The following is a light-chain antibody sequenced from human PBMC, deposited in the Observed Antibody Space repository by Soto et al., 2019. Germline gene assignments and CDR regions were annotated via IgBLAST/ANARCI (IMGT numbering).Light chain of an antibody. V-gene: IGKV4-1*01. CDR1: QSVLYSSNNKNY. CDR3: QQYYSPPPT. CDR2: WAS. Sequence: DIVMTQSPDSLAVSLGERATINCKSSQSVLYSSNNKNYLAWYQQKPGQPPKLLIYWASTRESGVPDQFSGSGSGPDFTLTISSLQAEDVAVYYCQQYYSPPPTFGQGTKVEIK. J-gene: IGKJ1*01.